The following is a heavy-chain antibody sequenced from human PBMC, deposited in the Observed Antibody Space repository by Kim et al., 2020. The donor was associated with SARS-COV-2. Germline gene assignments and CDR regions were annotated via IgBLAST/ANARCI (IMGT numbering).Heavy chain of an antibody. D-gene: IGHD5-12*01. CDR1: GHTFTRDS. CDR2: IDCGNGNT. Sequence: ASVKVSCKTSGHTFTRDSIHWVRQAPGQRLEWMGGIDCGNGNTIYSQKFQGRVTFTTDTSASTAYMELSSLRSEDSAVYYCLGGYYFDYWGQGPLVTVSS. V-gene: IGHV1-3*01. CDR3: LGGYYFDY. J-gene: IGHJ4*02.